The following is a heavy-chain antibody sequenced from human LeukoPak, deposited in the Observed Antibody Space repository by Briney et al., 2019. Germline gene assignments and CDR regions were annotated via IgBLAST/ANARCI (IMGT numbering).Heavy chain of an antibody. Sequence: ASVKVSCKASGYTFTSYDINWVRQATGQGLEWMGWMNPNSGNTGYAQKFQGRVTITRNTSISTAYMELSSLRSEDTAVYYCARGLRYCSGGSCYENYYYYMDVWGKGTTVTVSS. J-gene: IGHJ6*03. V-gene: IGHV1-8*03. CDR1: GYTFTSYD. CDR2: MNPNSGNT. CDR3: ARGLRYCSGGSCYENYYYYMDV. D-gene: IGHD2-15*01.